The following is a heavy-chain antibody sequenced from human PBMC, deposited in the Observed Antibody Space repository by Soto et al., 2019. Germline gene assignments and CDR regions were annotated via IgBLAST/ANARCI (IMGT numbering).Heavy chain of an antibody. CDR3: ARSRWGQFYFAS. V-gene: IGHV2-5*02. CDR1: GFSLTSAGAG. J-gene: IGHJ4*02. Sequence: QITLKESGPTLVKPTQTLTLTCSLSGFSLTSAGAGVGWIRQPPGKALEWLSLIYWDDDKRYSPSLKTRLTTPKDTSKNQLVLTMTNMDPVDTATFYWARSRWGQFYFASWGQGTLVTVSS. D-gene: IGHD3-16*01. CDR2: IYWDDDK.